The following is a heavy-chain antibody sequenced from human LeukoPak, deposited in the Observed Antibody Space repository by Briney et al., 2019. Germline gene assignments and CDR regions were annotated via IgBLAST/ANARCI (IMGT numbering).Heavy chain of an antibody. V-gene: IGHV4-38-2*02. D-gene: IGHD6-13*01. J-gene: IGHJ6*02. CDR1: GYSISSGYY. CDR3: ARDEKSSSWSYYYYYYGMDV. Sequence: SETLSLTCTVSGYSISSGYYWGWIRQPPGKGLEWIGSIYHSGSTYYNPSLKSRVTISVDTSKNQFSLKLSSVTAADTAVYYCARDEKSSSWSYYYYYYGMDVWGQGTTVTVSS. CDR2: IYHSGST.